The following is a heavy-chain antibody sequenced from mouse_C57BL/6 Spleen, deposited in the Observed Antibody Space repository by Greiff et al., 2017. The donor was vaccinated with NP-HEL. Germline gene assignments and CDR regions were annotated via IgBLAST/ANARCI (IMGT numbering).Heavy chain of an antibody. CDR3: ARVRDYDVNWYFDV. D-gene: IGHD2-4*01. CDR2: ISSGGSYT. Sequence: EVMLVESGGDLVKPGGSLKLSCAASGFTFSSYGMSWVRQTPDKRLEWVATISSGGSYTYYPDSVKGRFTISRDNAKNTLYLQMSSLKSEDTAMYYCARVRDYDVNWYFDVWGTGTTVTVSS. V-gene: IGHV5-6*01. CDR1: GFTFSSYG. J-gene: IGHJ1*03.